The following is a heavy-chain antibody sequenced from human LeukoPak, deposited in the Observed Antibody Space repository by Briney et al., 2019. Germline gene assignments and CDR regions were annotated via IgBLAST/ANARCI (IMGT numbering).Heavy chain of an antibody. CDR1: GFTCSSHH. Sequence: GGSLRLSCVASGFTCSSHHMNWVRQTPGKGLESVATIKPDGSEKYYVDSVKGRFTISRDNAKSSLYLQMNSLRAEDTGVYFCARMSSYCDYWGQGTLVTVSS. CDR2: IKPDGSEK. J-gene: IGHJ4*02. CDR3: ARMSSYCDY. D-gene: IGHD2-2*01. V-gene: IGHV3-7*01.